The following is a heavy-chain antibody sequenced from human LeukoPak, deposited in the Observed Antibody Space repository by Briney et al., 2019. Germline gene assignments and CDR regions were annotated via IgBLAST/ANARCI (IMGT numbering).Heavy chain of an antibody. CDR3: ARGEEMATISPYYYGMDV. CDR1: GFTFSSYS. J-gene: IGHJ6*02. V-gene: IGHV3-48*04. CDR2: ISSSSSTI. D-gene: IGHD5-24*01. Sequence: PGGSLRLSCAASGFTFSSYSMNWVRQAPGKGLEWVSYISSSSSTIYYADSVKGRFTISRDNAKNSLYLQMNSLRAEDTAVYYCARGEEMATISPYYYGMDVWGQGTTVTVSS.